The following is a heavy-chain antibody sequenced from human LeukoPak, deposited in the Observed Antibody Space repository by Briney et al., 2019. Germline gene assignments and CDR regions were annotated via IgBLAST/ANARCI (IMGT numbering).Heavy chain of an antibody. D-gene: IGHD3-3*01. CDR2: IYYSGST. CDR3: ARATYHDFWSGWGAFDI. V-gene: IGHV4-59*07. CDR1: GGSISSYY. J-gene: IGHJ3*02. Sequence: SDTLSLTCTVSGGSISSYYWSWIRQPPGKGLDWIGYIYYSGSTNYNPSLKSRVTISVDTSKNQFSLKLSSVTAADTAVYYCARATYHDFWSGWGAFDIWGQGTTVTVSS.